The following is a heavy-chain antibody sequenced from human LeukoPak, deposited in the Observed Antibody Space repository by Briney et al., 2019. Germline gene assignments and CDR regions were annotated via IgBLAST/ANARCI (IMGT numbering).Heavy chain of an antibody. D-gene: IGHD4-17*01. CDR2: VGGGDDI. CDR1: GFTFNIYG. V-gene: IGHV3-23*01. Sequence: PGGSLRLSCVASGFTFNIYGMSWVRQAPGKGLEWVSSVGGGDDIHYADSVKGRFTGYRDDAKNTVYLQMNSLRAEDTAVYYCARDLNGDKGYWGQGTLVTVSS. J-gene: IGHJ4*02. CDR3: ARDLNGDKGY.